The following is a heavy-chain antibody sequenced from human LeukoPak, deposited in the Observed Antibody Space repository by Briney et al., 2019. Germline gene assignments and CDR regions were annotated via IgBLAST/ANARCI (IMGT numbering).Heavy chain of an antibody. CDR1: GFTFSSYW. J-gene: IGHJ4*02. D-gene: IGHD6-13*01. V-gene: IGHV3-7*03. Sequence: GGSLRLSCAASGFTFSSYWMSWVRQAPGKGLEWVANIKQDGSEKYYVDSVKGRFTISRDNSKNTLYLQMNSLRAEDTALYYCAKTFSNSSPQGRLFDFWGQGTQVTVSS. CDR2: IKQDGSEK. CDR3: AKTFSNSSPQGRLFDF.